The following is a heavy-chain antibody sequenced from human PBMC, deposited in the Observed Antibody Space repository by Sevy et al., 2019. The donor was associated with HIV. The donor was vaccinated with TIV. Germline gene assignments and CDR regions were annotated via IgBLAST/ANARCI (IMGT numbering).Heavy chain of an antibody. J-gene: IGHJ6*02. CDR2: IYYSGST. D-gene: IGHD6-13*01. CDR1: GGSISSSSYY. CDR3: ARRHSSSWYYYGMDV. V-gene: IGHV4-39*01. Sequence: SETQSLTCTVSGGSISSSSYYWGWIRQPPGKGLEWIGSIYYSGSTYYNPSLKSRVTISVDTSKNQFSLKLSSVTAADTAVYYCARRHSSSWYYYGMDVWGQGTTVTVSS.